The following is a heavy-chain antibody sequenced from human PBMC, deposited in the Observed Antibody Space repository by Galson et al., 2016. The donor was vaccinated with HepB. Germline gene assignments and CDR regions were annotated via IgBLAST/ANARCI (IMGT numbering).Heavy chain of an antibody. V-gene: IGHV3-23*01. D-gene: IGHD1-26*01. CDR1: GFTFGSYA. CDR3: AKGAAGGTYSPLDY. CDR2: ISSSGGTT. J-gene: IGHJ4*02. Sequence: SLRLSCAASGFTFGSYAMTWIRQAPGKGLEWVSSISSSGGTTYYTDSVKGRVTISRDGSESTLYVHMNRLRVEDTAVYYWAKGAAGGTYSPLDYWGRGVLVTVS.